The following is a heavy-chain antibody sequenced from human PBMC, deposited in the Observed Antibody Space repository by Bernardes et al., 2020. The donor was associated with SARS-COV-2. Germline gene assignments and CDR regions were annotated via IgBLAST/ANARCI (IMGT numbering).Heavy chain of an antibody. CDR3: GRHNCGGGGCLQGVYFLDS. J-gene: IGHJ4*02. CDR1: NYTFTSYG. Sequence: ASVKVSCKASNYTFTSYGVSWVRQAPGQGLEWMGWINTYNGNTNYGQKFQGRVTMTTDTSAGIAYLELTSLGSDDTAVYYCGRHNCGGGGCLQGVYFLDSWGQGTQVTVSS. V-gene: IGHV1-18*04. D-gene: IGHD2-15*01. CDR2: INTYNGNT.